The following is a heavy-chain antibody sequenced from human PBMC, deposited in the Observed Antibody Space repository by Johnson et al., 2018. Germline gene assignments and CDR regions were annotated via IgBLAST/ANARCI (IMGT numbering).Heavy chain of an antibody. CDR2: IIWNSGKI. CDR3: GDKSVFPRSHYYNLDV. CDR1: GITFDDNA. J-gene: IGHJ6*02. V-gene: IGHV3-9*01. Sequence: VQLQESGGNLVQPGRSLRLCCEASGITFDDNAMHWVRQVQGKGLEWASIIIWNSGKIDYADFVKGRFTVTRANAKNSLYLQKNGHVLMCKRWARRGDKSVFPRSHYYNLDVWGQGTTVNVSS. D-gene: IGHD2-8*01.